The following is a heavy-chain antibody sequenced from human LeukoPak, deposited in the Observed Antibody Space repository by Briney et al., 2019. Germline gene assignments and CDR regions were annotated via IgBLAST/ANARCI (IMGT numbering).Heavy chain of an antibody. CDR1: GFTFDDYA. Sequence: GGSRRLSCAAAGFTFDDYAMHWVRQAPGKGLEWVSGISWKSGSIVYADSGKGRFTISRDNANNPLYLQMNSLRAEDMPLYYRAKDIGCRGRSCYGRALDIWGQGTMVTVSS. CDR3: AKDIGCRGRSCYGRALDI. J-gene: IGHJ3*02. D-gene: IGHD2-15*01. V-gene: IGHV3-9*03. CDR2: ISWKSGSI.